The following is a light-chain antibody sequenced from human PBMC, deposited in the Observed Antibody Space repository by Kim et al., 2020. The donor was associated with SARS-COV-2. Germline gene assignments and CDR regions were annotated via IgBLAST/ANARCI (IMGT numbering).Light chain of an antibody. CDR3: QQRGNWPLT. Sequence: LSPGDRAPLSCRARQSVSSSLAWYQQQPGQPPRLVISDASNRATGIPARFSGSGSRTDFTLPISSLEPEDFAFYYCQQRGNWPLTFGPGTKVDIK. V-gene: IGKV3-11*01. J-gene: IGKJ3*01. CDR1: QSVSSS. CDR2: DAS.